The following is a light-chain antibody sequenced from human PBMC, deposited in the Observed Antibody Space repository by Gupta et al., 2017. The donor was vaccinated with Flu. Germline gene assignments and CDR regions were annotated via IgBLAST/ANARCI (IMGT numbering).Light chain of an antibody. V-gene: IGKV4-1*01. CDR3: QQYYSITS. CDR1: QSVLYSPNNKNY. CDR2: WAS. Sequence: DIVMTQSPDSLAVSLGERATINCKSSQSVLYSPNNKNYLAWYQQKPGQPPKLLISWASTRESGVPDRFSGSGSGTDFTLTISSLQAEDVAVYYGQQYYSITSFGGGTKVEIK. J-gene: IGKJ4*01.